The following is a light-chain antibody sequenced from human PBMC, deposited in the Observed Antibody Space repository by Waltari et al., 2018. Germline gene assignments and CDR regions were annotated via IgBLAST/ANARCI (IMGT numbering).Light chain of an antibody. V-gene: IGLV3-19*01. CDR2: GNN. J-gene: IGLJ2*01. CDR1: SLRNYY. Sequence: SSELTQDPAVSVALGQTVRITCQGDSLRNYYASWYQQKPGQAPVLVVYGNNNRPSGVPKRCLCSSSVDTASLTITVAKVEDEADDYCDSCDSSATHQFVGGGT. CDR3: DSCDSSATHQF.